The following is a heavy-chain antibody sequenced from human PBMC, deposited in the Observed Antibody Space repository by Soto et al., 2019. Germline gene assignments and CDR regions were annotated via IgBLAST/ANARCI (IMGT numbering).Heavy chain of an antibody. D-gene: IGHD3-10*01. CDR2: ISDSETT. J-gene: IGHJ4*02. Sequence: PETRSLTCTVSGASMGRYYWGWIRQSPGKGLEWIGYISDSETTNYSPSLRSRVTISLETSKSQFSLKLSSVTAADTAVYYCARVDYYGAGTYLFDYWGPGTLVTVSS. V-gene: IGHV4-59*01. CDR3: ARVDYYGAGTYLFDY. CDR1: GASMGRYY.